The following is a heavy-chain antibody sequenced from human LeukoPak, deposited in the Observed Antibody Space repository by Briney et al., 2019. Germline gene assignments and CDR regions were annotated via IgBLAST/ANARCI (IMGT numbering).Heavy chain of an antibody. CDR1: GFTFSSYN. Sequence: GGSLRLSCAASGFTFSSYNMNWVRQAPGKGLEWVSSISSSNTYIYYTDSVKGRFTISRDNAKNSLYQQMNSLRVEDTAVYYCASPAEGYWGQGTLVTVSS. J-gene: IGHJ4*02. CDR2: ISSSNTYI. V-gene: IGHV3-21*04. CDR3: ASPAEGY.